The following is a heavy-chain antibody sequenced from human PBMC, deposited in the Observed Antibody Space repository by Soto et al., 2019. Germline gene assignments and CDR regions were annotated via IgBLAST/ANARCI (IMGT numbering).Heavy chain of an antibody. CDR3: AKLVIGYCSGNTCDDY. D-gene: IGHD2-15*01. J-gene: IGHJ4*02. Sequence: MQLLESGGGLIQPGGSLRLSCAASGFTFSYGIHWLRQAPGKGLEWVAYISYDSSNKFYGDSVKGRFTISRDNSKTTQFLQMNSLRAEDTAVYYCAKLVIGYCSGNTCDDYWGQGTLVAVSS. V-gene: IGHV3-30*18. CDR2: ISYDSSNK. CDR1: GFTFSYG.